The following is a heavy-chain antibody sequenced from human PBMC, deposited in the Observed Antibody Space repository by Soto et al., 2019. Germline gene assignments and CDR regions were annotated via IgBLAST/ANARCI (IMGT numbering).Heavy chain of an antibody. D-gene: IGHD4-17*01. CDR3: ARSDYYYGMDV. V-gene: IGHV3-48*03. Sequence: PGGSLRLSCAASGFTFSNYEMNWVRQAPGKGLEWVSYISSSGSTIYYADPVKGRFTISRDNAKNSLYLQINSLRAEETAVYYCARSDYYYGMDVWGQGTTVTVSS. CDR2: ISSSGSTI. J-gene: IGHJ6*02. CDR1: GFTFSNYE.